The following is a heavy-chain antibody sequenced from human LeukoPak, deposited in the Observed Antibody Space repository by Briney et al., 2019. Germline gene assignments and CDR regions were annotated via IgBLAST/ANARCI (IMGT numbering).Heavy chain of an antibody. V-gene: IGHV1-69*13. CDR1: GGTFSSYA. D-gene: IGHD7-27*01. CDR2: IIPIFGTA. Sequence: SVKVSCKASGGTFSSYAINWVRQAPGQGLEWMGGIIPIFGTATYAQKFQGRVTITADESTTTVYMELSSLRSEDTAVYYCARDREYVTTGELEYWGQGTLVTVSS. J-gene: IGHJ4*02. CDR3: ARDREYVTTGELEY.